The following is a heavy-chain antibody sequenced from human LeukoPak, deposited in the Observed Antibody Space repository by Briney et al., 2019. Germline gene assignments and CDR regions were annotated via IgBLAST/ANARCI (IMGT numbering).Heavy chain of an antibody. Sequence: GGSLRLSCAASGFTFSDYSMTWIRQAPGKGLEWVANIKQDGSEKYYVDSVKGRFTISRDNSKNTLYLQMNSLRAEDTAVYYCAKDDMITFGDFDYWGQGTLVTVSS. V-gene: IGHV3-7*01. CDR1: GFTFSDYS. J-gene: IGHJ4*02. CDR2: IKQDGSEK. D-gene: IGHD3-16*01. CDR3: AKDDMITFGDFDY.